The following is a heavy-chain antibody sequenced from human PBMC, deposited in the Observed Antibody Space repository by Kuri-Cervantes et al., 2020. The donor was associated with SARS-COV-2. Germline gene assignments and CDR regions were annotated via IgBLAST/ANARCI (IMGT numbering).Heavy chain of an antibody. D-gene: IGHD2-2*01. CDR3: ARDGWGSTSHHWFDP. J-gene: IGHJ5*02. CDR1: GFTFSYYW. V-gene: IGHV3-7*04. CDR2: INQDGSEK. Sequence: GGSLRLSCAASGFTFSYYWMSWVRQAPGKGLEWVANINQDGSEKYYVGSVKGRFTISRDNAKNSLYLQMNSLRAEDTAVYYCARDGWGSTSHHWFDPWGQGTLVTVSS.